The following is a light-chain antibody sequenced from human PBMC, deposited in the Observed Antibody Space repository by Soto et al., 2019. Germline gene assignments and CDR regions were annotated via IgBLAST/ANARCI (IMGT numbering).Light chain of an antibody. CDR2: AAS. Sequence: DIQMTQSPSSLSAFIGDRVTITCRTSHNISSHVNWYHQKPGKAPNLLIYAASSLQSGVPSGFSGSGSGTDFTLTITILQPDDFATYYCQQSFSIPYTFGQGTKLQIK. V-gene: IGKV1-39*01. J-gene: IGKJ2*01. CDR3: QQSFSIPYT. CDR1: HNISSH.